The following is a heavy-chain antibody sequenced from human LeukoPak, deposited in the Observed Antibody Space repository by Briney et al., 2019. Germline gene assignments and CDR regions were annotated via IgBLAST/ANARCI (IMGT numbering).Heavy chain of an antibody. CDR3: ARHPVAVAGPRVYFDY. D-gene: IGHD6-19*01. J-gene: IGHJ4*02. CDR2: LPGRGDTS. CDR1: GFPFINFA. Sequence: PGGSLRLSCVASGFPFINFAMNWVRHVPGKGPELVSGLPGRGDTSYYVNSVKGRFTISRDNSKNTVFLQMNGLRVEDTAVYYCARHPVAVAGPRVYFDYWGQGTLVTVSS. V-gene: IGHV3-23*01.